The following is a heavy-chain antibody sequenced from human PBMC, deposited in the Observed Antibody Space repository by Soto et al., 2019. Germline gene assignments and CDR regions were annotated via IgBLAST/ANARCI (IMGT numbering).Heavy chain of an antibody. CDR2: IYYNGNT. J-gene: IGHJ4*02. D-gene: IGHD7-27*01. Sequence: QVQLQESGPGLVKPSETLSLTCSVSGGSISNHHWSWLRQPPGQGLEWICYIYYNGNTNYNPSLKSRVTRSVDTSSNQISLKLTTVTAADTAVYYCTRANWYSEYWGQGTLVTVSS. CDR1: GGSISNHH. CDR3: TRANWYSEY. V-gene: IGHV4-59*11.